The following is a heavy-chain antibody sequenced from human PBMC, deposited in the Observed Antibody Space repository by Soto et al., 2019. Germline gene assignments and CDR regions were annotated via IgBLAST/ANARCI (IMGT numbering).Heavy chain of an antibody. D-gene: IGHD3-16*01. CDR2: ISGSGGAT. CDR1: GFTFTSFA. J-gene: IGHJ4*02. V-gene: IGHV3-23*01. Sequence: GGSLRLSCAASGFTFTSFAVSWVRQAPGKGLEWVSAISGSGGATYYADSVKGRFTVSRDNSRNTVYLQVDSLRVEDTAVYQCAIGQCLSTSYFNFLGKGTLVTVSS. CDR3: AIGQCLSTSYFNF.